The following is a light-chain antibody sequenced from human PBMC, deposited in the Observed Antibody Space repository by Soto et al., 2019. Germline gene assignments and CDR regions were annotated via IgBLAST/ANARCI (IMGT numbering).Light chain of an antibody. V-gene: IGKV3D-20*02. CDR3: QQRSNWPGI. J-gene: IGKJ3*01. CDR2: DAS. CDR1: QSVSSSH. Sequence: IALTQFQSNLSFSPGEGANLSCRASQSVSSSHLAWYQQKPGQAPRLLIYDASNMATGIPARFGGSGSGTDFTLTINSLEPEDLAVYYCQQRSNWPGIFGPGTKVDIK.